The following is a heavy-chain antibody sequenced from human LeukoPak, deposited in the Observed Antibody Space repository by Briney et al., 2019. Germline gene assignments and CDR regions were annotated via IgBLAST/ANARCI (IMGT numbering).Heavy chain of an antibody. CDR3: ARERSSSAFDY. Sequence: ASVKVSCKASGYTFTGYYMHWVRQAPGQGLEWMGWISPNSGGTNYAQNFQGRVTMTRDTSISTAYMELSSLRSEDTAVYYCARERSSSAFDYWGQGTLVTVSS. CDR1: GYTFTGYY. CDR2: ISPNSGGT. J-gene: IGHJ4*02. V-gene: IGHV1-2*02. D-gene: IGHD6-6*01.